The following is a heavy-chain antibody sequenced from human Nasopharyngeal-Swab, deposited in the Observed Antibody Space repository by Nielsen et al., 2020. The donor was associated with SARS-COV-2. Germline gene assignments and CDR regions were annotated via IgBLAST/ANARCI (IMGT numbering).Heavy chain of an antibody. V-gene: IGHV4-4*02. CDR2: IYHSGST. CDR3: ARQIGYCSGGSCYDYMDV. Sequence: SETLSLTCAVSGGSISSSNWWSWVRQPPGKGLEWIGEIYHSGSTNYNPSLTSRVTISVDKSKNQFSLKLSSVTAADTAVYYCARQIGYCSGGSCYDYMDVWGKGTTVTVSS. J-gene: IGHJ6*03. CDR1: GGSISSSNW. D-gene: IGHD2-15*01.